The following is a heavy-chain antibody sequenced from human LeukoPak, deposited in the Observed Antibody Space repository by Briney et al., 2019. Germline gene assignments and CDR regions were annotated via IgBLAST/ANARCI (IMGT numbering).Heavy chain of an antibody. Sequence: GGSLRLSCAASGFTFSIFVMLSGCQAPGKGLEWVAVIWYDGSNKYYADSVKGRFTISRDNSKNTLYLQMNSLRAEDTAVYYCASPRMFLTPGDACDILVQGTMVTVSS. D-gene: IGHD2-15*01. CDR2: IWYDGSNK. CDR3: ASPRMFLTPGDACDI. J-gene: IGHJ3*02. V-gene: IGHV3-33*01. CDR1: GFTFSIFV.